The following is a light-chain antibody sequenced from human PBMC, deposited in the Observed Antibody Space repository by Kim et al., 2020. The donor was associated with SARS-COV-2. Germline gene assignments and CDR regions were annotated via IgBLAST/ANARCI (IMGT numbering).Light chain of an antibody. CDR3: GTWDSSLSAGV. J-gene: IGLJ2*01. CDR2: DNN. CDR1: SSNIGNNS. Sequence: GQKVTISCSGSSSNIGNNSVSWYQQLPGTAPKLLIYDNNKRPSGIPDRFSGSKSGTSATLGITGLQTGDEADYYCGTWDSSLSAGVFGGGTKLNVL. V-gene: IGLV1-51*01.